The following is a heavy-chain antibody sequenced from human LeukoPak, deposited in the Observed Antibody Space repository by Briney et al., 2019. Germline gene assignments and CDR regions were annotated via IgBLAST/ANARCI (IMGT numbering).Heavy chain of an antibody. J-gene: IGHJ4*02. D-gene: IGHD2-15*01. CDR2: IRSKANSYAT. V-gene: IGHV3-73*01. CDR3: TRPRGSTPGADY. Sequence: PGGSLRLSCAASGFTFSGSAMHWVRQASGKGLKWVGRIRSKANSYATAYAASVKGRFTISRDDSKNTAHLQMNSLKTEDTAVYYCTRPRGSTPGADYWGQGTLVTVSS. CDR1: GFTFSGSA.